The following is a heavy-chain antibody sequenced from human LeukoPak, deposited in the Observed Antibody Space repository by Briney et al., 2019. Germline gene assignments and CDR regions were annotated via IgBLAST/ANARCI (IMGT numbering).Heavy chain of an antibody. CDR2: ISGSGTTM. V-gene: IGHV3-11*01. CDR3: AKGHTYGMI. CDR1: GFTFSDFY. J-gene: IGHJ4*02. Sequence: PGGSLRLYCAASGFTFSDFYMSWLRQTPGKGPEWVSYISGSGTTMEYAKSVKGRFTISRDNAKDSLYLQMKSLEAEDTAVYYCAKGHTYGMIWGQGTLVPVSS. D-gene: IGHD2-8*01.